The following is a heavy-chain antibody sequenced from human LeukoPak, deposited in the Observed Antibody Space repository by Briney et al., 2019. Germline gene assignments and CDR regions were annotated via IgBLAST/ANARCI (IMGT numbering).Heavy chain of an antibody. J-gene: IGHJ6*02. CDR2: ITSSDSRI. CDR1: GFTSSNYY. CDR3: ARVVYSSLMDV. Sequence: GGSLRLSCVASGFTSSNYYMSWDRQAPGKGLEWVAYITSSDSRIHYADSVRGRFTISRDNAKNSLYLQMNNLRADDTAVYYCARVVYSSLMDVWGQGTTVTVSS. V-gene: IGHV3-11*01. D-gene: IGHD6-13*01.